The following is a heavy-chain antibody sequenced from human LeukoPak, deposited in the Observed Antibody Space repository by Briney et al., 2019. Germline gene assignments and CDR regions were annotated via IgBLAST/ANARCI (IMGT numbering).Heavy chain of an antibody. D-gene: IGHD3-3*02. J-gene: IGHJ4*02. Sequence: GASVKVSCKASGYTFTSYGISWVRQAPGQGLEWMGWISAYNGNTNYAQKLQGRVTMTTDTSTSTAYMELRSLRSDDTAVYYCARGIFGVGNTRLPFDYWGQGTLVTVSS. CDR1: GYTFTSYG. CDR3: ARGIFGVGNTRLPFDY. V-gene: IGHV1-18*01. CDR2: ISAYNGNT.